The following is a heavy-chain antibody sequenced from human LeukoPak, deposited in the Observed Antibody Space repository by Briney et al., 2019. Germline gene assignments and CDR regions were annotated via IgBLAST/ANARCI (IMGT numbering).Heavy chain of an antibody. J-gene: IGHJ6*03. D-gene: IGHD6-6*01. Sequence: SETLSLTCTVSGGSISSYYWSWIRQPAGKGLEWIGRIYTSGSTNYNPSLKSRVTMSVDTSKNQFSLKLSSVTAADTAVYYCARDYIAARPGKWPDYYYMDVWGKGTTVTVSS. CDR3: ARDYIAARPGKWPDYYYMDV. CDR2: IYTSGST. V-gene: IGHV4-4*07. CDR1: GGSISSYY.